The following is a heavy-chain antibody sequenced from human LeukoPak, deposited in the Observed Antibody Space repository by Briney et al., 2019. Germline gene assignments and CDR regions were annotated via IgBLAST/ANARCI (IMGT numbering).Heavy chain of an antibody. J-gene: IGHJ4*02. CDR3: KMITFGGVIVG. D-gene: IGHD3-16*02. V-gene: IGHV1-24*01. Sequence: RASVKVSCKVSGYTLTELSMHWVRQAPGKGLEWMGGFDPEDGETTYAQKFQGRVTMTEDTSTDTAYMELSSLRSEDTAVYYCKMITFGGVIVGWGQGTLVTVSS. CDR2: FDPEDGET. CDR1: GYTLTELS.